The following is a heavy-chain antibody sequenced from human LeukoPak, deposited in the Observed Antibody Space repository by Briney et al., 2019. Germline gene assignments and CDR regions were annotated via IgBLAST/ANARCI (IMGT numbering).Heavy chain of an antibody. CDR3: ARVNSYYDILTGYHVYYFDY. V-gene: IGHV3-7*04. CDR1: GFTFSSYW. D-gene: IGHD3-9*01. Sequence: PGGSLRLSCAASGFTFSSYWMSWVRQAPGRGLEWVANIKQDGSEKYYVDSVKGRFTISRDNAKNSLYLQMNSLRAEDTAVYYCARVNSYYDILTGYHVYYFDYWGQGTLVTVSS. CDR2: IKQDGSEK. J-gene: IGHJ4*02.